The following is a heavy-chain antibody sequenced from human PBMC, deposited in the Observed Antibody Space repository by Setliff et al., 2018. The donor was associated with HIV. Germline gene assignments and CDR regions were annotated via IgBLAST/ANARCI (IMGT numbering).Heavy chain of an antibody. D-gene: IGHD3-3*01. V-gene: IGHV4-38-2*01. Sequence: SETLSLTCAVSGYSISSGYYWGWIRQSPGKGLEWIGSMYHSGSTHYNPSLKSRVTISVDTSKNQFSLKLSSVTAADTAVYYCARHSGGSFYNFWSGDYYYYGMDVWGQGTTVTVSS. CDR3: ARHSGGSFYNFWSGDYYYYGMDV. J-gene: IGHJ6*02. CDR1: GYSISSGYY. CDR2: MYHSGST.